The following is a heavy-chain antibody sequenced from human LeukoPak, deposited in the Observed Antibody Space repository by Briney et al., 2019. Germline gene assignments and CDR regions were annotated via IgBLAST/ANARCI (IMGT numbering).Heavy chain of an antibody. J-gene: IGHJ3*02. Sequence: HSGGSLRLSCAASGFTFSSYGMNWVRQAPGKGLEWVSYISSSGSTIYYADSVKGRFTISRDNAKNSLYLQMNSLRAEDTAVYYCARVAAEDAFDIWGQGTMVTVSS. D-gene: IGHD6-13*01. CDR2: ISSSGSTI. CDR3: ARVAAEDAFDI. V-gene: IGHV3-48*03. CDR1: GFTFSSYG.